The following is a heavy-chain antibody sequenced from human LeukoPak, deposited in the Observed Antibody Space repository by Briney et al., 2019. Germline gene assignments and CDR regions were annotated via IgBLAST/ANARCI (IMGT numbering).Heavy chain of an antibody. J-gene: IGHJ4*02. V-gene: IGHV4-34*01. CDR3: ARGSAAGVDY. D-gene: IGHD6-13*01. CDR1: GGSFSGYY. Sequence: YPSETLSLTCAVYGGSFSGYYWSWIRQPPGKGPEWIGEINHSGSTNYNPSLKSRVLISVDTSKNQFSLKLSSVTAADTAVYYCARGSAAGVDYWGQGTLVTVSS. CDR2: INHSGST.